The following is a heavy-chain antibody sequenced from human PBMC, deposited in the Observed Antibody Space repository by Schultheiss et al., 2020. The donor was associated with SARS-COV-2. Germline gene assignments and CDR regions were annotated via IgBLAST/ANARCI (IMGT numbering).Heavy chain of an antibody. D-gene: IGHD1-26*01. CDR3: ATSLSGSYSL. Sequence: SQTLSLTCTVSGGSISSSSYYWSWIRQPAGKGLEWIGRIYTSGSTNYNPSLKSRVTMSVDTSKNQFSLKLSSVTAADTAVYYCATSLSGSYSLWGQGTLVTVSS. V-gene: IGHV4-61*02. CDR2: IYTSGST. CDR1: GGSISSSSYY. J-gene: IGHJ4*02.